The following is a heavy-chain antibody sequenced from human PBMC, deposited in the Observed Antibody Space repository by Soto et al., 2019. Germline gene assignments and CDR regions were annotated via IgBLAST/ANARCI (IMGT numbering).Heavy chain of an antibody. CDR3: ARDLAVALIAY. J-gene: IGHJ4*02. CDR2: ISAYNGNT. CDR1: DYTFTSYG. D-gene: IGHD6-19*01. V-gene: IGHV1-18*01. Sequence: QVQLVQSGAEVKKPGASVKVSCKASDYTFTSYGISWVRQAPGQGLEWMGWISAYNGNTKYAKQFRGRVTMTTDTSSRTAYMELRSRGAVDTSVYDCARDLAVALIAYWGQGTLVTVSS.